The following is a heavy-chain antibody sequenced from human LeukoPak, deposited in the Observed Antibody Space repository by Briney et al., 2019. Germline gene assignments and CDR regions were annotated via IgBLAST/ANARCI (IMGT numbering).Heavy chain of an antibody. CDR3: ASSTGPWYYGMDV. CDR1: GGSISSYY. D-gene: IGHD1-1*01. V-gene: IGHV4-59*08. Sequence: PSETLSLTCTVSGGSISSYYWSWIRQPPGKGLEWIGYIYYSGSTNYNPSLKSRVTISVDTSMNQFSLKLSSVTAADTAVYYCASSTGPWYYGMDVWGQGTTVTVSS. J-gene: IGHJ6*02. CDR2: IYYSGST.